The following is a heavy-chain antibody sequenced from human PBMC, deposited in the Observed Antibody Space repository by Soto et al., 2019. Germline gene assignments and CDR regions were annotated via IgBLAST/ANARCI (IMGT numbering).Heavy chain of an antibody. CDR1: GFTFSSYA. Sequence: GGSLRLSCAASGFTFSSYAMSWVRQAPGKGLEWVSAISGSGGSTYYADSVKGRFTISRDNSKNTLYLQMNSLRAEDTAVYYCAKDIVVVVAATSNAFDIWGQGTMVTVSS. J-gene: IGHJ3*02. CDR3: AKDIVVVVAATSNAFDI. CDR2: ISGSGGST. V-gene: IGHV3-23*01. D-gene: IGHD2-15*01.